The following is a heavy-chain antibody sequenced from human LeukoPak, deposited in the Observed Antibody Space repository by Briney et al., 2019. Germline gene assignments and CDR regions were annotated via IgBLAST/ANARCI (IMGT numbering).Heavy chain of an antibody. CDR3: ARDQRRVSGSGCPGY. CDR1: GFTFSSYG. D-gene: IGHD6-19*01. J-gene: IGHJ4*02. V-gene: IGHV3-33*01. Sequence: GGSLRLSCAASGFTFSSYGMHWVRQAPGKGLEWVAVIWYDGSNKYYADSVKGRFTISRDNSKITLYLQMNSLRAEDTAVYYCARDQRRVSGSGCPGYWGQGTLVTVSS. CDR2: IWYDGSNK.